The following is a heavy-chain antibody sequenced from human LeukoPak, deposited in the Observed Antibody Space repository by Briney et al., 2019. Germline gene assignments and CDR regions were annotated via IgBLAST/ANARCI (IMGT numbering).Heavy chain of an antibody. Sequence: APVKVSCKASGYTFTRYGISWARQAPGQGLERMGWISAYNGNTNNAQKLQGRVTMTTDTSTSTAYMELRSLRSDDTAVYYCARDRWELLGGDYWGQGTLVTVSS. CDR2: ISAYNGNT. CDR3: ARDRWELLGGDY. CDR1: GYTFTRYG. J-gene: IGHJ4*02. V-gene: IGHV1-18*01. D-gene: IGHD1-26*01.